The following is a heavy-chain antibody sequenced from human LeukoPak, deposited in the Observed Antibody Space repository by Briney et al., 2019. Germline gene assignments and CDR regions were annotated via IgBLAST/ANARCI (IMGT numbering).Heavy chain of an antibody. D-gene: IGHD1-1*01. CDR1: GDSVSSNSAT. Sequence: SQTLSLTCAISGDSVSSNSATWDWLRQSPWRGIEWLGRTYYRSKWYNDYAVPVKSRITINPDTSKNQFSLQLNSVTPEDSAMYYCARGTHGTGINYWGQGTLVTVSS. CDR2: TYYRSKWYN. V-gene: IGHV6-1*01. CDR3: ARGTHGTGINY. J-gene: IGHJ4*02.